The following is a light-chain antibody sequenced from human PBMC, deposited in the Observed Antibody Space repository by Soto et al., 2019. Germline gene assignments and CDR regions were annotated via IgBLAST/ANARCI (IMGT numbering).Light chain of an antibody. Sequence: EIVMTQSPATLSVSPGERATLSCRASQSVSSNLAWYQQKPGQAPRLLIYGASTRATGIPARLSGSGSGTEFTLTISSLQSEDFAVYYCQQYNNWPLTFGGGIKVDIK. J-gene: IGKJ4*01. CDR2: GAS. V-gene: IGKV3-15*01. CDR1: QSVSSN. CDR3: QQYNNWPLT.